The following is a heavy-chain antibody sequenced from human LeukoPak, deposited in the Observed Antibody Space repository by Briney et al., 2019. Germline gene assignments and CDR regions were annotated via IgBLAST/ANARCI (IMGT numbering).Heavy chain of an antibody. Sequence: SETLSLTCTVTGGSVSSGSYYWSWIRQPPGKGLEWIGYIYYSGSTNYNPSLKSRVTISVDTSKNQFSLKLSSVTAADTAVYYCARAASDFWSGYYYYYMDVWGKGTTVTVSS. J-gene: IGHJ6*03. CDR2: IYYSGST. CDR1: GGSVSSGSYY. V-gene: IGHV4-61*01. CDR3: ARAASDFWSGYYYYYMDV. D-gene: IGHD3-3*01.